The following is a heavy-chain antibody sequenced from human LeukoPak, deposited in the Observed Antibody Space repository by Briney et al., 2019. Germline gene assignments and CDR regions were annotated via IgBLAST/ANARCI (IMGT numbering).Heavy chain of an antibody. D-gene: IGHD4-11*01. V-gene: IGHV1-69-2*01. Sequence: ASVKISCNVSGYTFTDYYMHWVQQAPGKGLEWMGLVDPEDGETIYAEKFQGRVTITADTSTDTAYMELSSLRSEDTAVYYCATWPVNAARTTVTDWGQGTLVTVSS. CDR1: GYTFTDYY. J-gene: IGHJ4*02. CDR2: VDPEDGET. CDR3: ATWPVNAARTTVTD.